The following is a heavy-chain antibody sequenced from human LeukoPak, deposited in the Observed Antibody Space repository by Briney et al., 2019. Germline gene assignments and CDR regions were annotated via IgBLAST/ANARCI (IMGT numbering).Heavy chain of an antibody. J-gene: IGHJ4*02. D-gene: IGHD5-12*01. CDR1: GGSISSGSYY. CDR3: ARGSGYDTVYYFDY. V-gene: IGHV4-61*01. CDR2: IYYSGST. Sequence: PSQTLSLTCTVSGGSISSGSYYWSWIRQPPGKGLEWIGYIYYSGSTNYNPSLKSRVTISVDTSKNQFSLKLSSVTAADTAVYYCARGSGYDTVYYFDYWGQGTLVTVSS.